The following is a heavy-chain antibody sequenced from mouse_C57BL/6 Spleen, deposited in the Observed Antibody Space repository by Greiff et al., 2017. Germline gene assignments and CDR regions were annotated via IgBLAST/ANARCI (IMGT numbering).Heavy chain of an antibody. CDR2: IYPGSGST. Sequence: QVQLQQPGAELVKPGASVTMSCKASGYPFTSYWITWVKPRPGQGLEWIGDIYPGSGSTNYNETFTSKATLTVDTSSSPAYMQLSRLTAEDSAVYYSARGGNVGTWFAYWGQGTLVTVSA. D-gene: IGHD2-1*01. V-gene: IGHV1-55*01. CDR3: ARGGNVGTWFAY. CDR1: GYPFTSYW. J-gene: IGHJ3*01.